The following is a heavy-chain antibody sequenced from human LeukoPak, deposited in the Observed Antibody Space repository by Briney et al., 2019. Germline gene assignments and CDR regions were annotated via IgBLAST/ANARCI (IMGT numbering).Heavy chain of an antibody. CDR1: GFTFSSYG. Sequence: GGSLRLSCAASGFTFSSYGMHWVRQAPGKGLEWVAFIRYDGSNKYYADSVKGRFTISRDNSKNTLYLQMNSLRAEDTAVYYCAKDREYCSSTSCYAYYYYIDVWGKGTTVTVSS. CDR2: IRYDGSNK. CDR3: AKDREYCSSTSCYAYYYYIDV. J-gene: IGHJ6*03. V-gene: IGHV3-30*02. D-gene: IGHD2-2*01.